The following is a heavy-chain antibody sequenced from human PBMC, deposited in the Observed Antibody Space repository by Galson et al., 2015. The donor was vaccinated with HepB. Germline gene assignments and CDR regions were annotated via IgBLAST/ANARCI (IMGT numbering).Heavy chain of an antibody. D-gene: IGHD6-19*01. CDR3: VNFLWLTAIDY. Sequence: SLRLSCAASGFTSSSYAMHWVRQAPGKGLEYVSAISSNGGSTYYADSVKGRFTISRDNSKNTLYLQMSSLRAEDTAVYYCVNFLWLTAIDYWGQGTLVTVSS. J-gene: IGHJ4*02. V-gene: IGHV3-64D*06. CDR1: GFTSSSYA. CDR2: ISSNGGST.